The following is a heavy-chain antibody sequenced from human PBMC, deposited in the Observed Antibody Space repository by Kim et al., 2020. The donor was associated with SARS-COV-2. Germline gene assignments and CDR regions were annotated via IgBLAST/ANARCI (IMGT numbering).Heavy chain of an antibody. J-gene: IGHJ4*02. CDR3: AAGSRHGYTYYFDS. CDR1: DGTFSRHA. CDR2: IIPIFGTP. D-gene: IGHD5-12*01. Sequence: SVKVSCKAADGTFSRHAVSWVRQAPGQGLEWMGTIIPIFGTPNYGQKFQGRVTINTDRSRTTSYLEVPSLTTEDTAVVYFAAGSRHGYTYYFDSWGQG. V-gene: IGHV1-69*05.